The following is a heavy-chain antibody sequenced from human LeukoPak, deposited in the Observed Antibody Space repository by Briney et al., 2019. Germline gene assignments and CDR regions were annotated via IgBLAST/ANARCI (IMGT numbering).Heavy chain of an antibody. CDR2: IKTDGSSA. CDR3: AKDSRHGDYGYYYYGMDV. V-gene: IGHV3-74*01. D-gene: IGHD4-17*01. J-gene: IGHJ6*02. CDR1: GFSFSSYW. Sequence: PGGSLRLSCAASGFSFSSYWMHWVRQAPGKGLVWVSRIKTDGSSATYADSVKGRFTISRDNSKNTLYLQMNSLRAEDTAVYYCAKDSRHGDYGYYYYGMDVWGQGTTVTVSS.